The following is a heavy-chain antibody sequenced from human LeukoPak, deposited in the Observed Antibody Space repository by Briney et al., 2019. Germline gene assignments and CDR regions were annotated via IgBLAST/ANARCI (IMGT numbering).Heavy chain of an antibody. J-gene: IGHJ4*02. V-gene: IGHV4-31*03. CDR3: ARDRSIAARRRGDFDY. D-gene: IGHD6-6*01. Sequence: SQTLSLTCTVSGGSISSGGYSWSWIRQHPGKGLEWIGYIYYSGSTYSNPSLKSRVTISLDTSKNQFSLKLSSVTAADTAVYYCARDRSIAARRRGDFDYWGQGTLVTVSS. CDR1: GGSISSGGYS. CDR2: IYYSGST.